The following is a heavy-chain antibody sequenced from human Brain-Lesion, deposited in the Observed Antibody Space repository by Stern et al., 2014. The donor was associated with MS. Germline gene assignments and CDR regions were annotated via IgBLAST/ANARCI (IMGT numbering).Heavy chain of an antibody. CDR2: IADGSTN. Sequence: QVQLQQWGAGLLKPSETLSLTCAVSGGSFIGYSWTWIRQPPGKGLEWIGEIADGSTNNSNPSLLSRVTILADLSTKQNVLQLGSVTAADTAFYYCARRSTVISLYRWFDPWGQGTQVTVFS. J-gene: IGHJ5*02. CDR1: GGSFIGYS. V-gene: IGHV4-34*01. D-gene: IGHD4-23*01. CDR3: ARRSTVISLYRWFDP.